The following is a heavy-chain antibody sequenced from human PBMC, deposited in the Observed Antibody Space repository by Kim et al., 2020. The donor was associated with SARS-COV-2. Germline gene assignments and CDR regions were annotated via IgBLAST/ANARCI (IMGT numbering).Heavy chain of an antibody. CDR2: IYTSGST. D-gene: IGHD5-12*01. Sequence: SETLSLTCTVSGGSISSGSYYWSWIRQPAGKGLEWIGRIYTSGSTNYNPSLKSRVTISVDTSKNQFSLKLSSVTAADTAVYYCARDRRGYSGYDFWGQGTLVTVSS. J-gene: IGHJ4*02. V-gene: IGHV4-61*02. CDR3: ARDRRGYSGYDF. CDR1: GGSISSGSYY.